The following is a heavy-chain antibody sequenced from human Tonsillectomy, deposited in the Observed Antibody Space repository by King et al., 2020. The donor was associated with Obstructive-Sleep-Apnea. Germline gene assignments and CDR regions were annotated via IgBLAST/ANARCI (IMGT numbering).Heavy chain of an antibody. CDR1: GDSISSGGHS. V-gene: IGHV4-30-4*07. D-gene: IGHD6-25*01. Sequence: QLQESGPGLVKPSQTLSLTCAVSGDSISSGGHSWSWIRQPPGKGLGWIGDIHYRWGTNYKPALKSRVTISIDTSKNQFSLKLSTVIAADTAVYYCARGGLNWFDPWGQGTLVTVSS. CDR2: IHYRWGT. CDR3: ARGGLNWFDP. J-gene: IGHJ5*02.